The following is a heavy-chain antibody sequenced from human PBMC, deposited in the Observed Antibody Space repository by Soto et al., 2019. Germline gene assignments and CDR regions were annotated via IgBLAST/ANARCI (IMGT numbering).Heavy chain of an antibody. CDR3: TRGVLA. V-gene: IGHV4-30-2*01. CDR2: ISPSGSP. D-gene: IGHD2-8*01. Sequence: TLSLTCSVSGGSVSSGGYSWSWIRQPPGKGLEWIGFISPSGSPDYNPSLKSRVTISVDRSKNQISLELSSVTAADTAVYYCTRGVLAWGQGTLVTVSS. J-gene: IGHJ4*02. CDR1: GGSVSSGGYS.